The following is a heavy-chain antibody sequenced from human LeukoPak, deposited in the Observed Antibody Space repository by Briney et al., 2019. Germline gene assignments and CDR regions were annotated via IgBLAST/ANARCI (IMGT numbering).Heavy chain of an antibody. J-gene: IGHJ6*02. CDR1: GGPISGYY. CDR2: IDYSGST. CDR3: ARWYSYGIYGMDV. D-gene: IGHD5-18*01. Sequence: TSETLSLTCSVSGGPISGYYWSWIRQPPGKGLEWIGYIDYSGSTNSNPSLKTRVTISVDTSKNQFSLKLSSVTAADTAVYFCARWYSYGIYGMDVWGQGTTVTVSS. V-gene: IGHV4-59*01.